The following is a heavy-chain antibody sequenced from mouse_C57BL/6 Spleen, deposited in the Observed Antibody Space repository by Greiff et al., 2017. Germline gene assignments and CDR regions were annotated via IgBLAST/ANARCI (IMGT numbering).Heavy chain of an antibody. CDR1: GFNIKDDY. CDR3: TTGGGNYPYAMDY. Sequence: VQLQQSGAELVRPGASVKLSCTASGFNIKDDYMHWVKQRPEQGLEWIGWIDPENGDTEYASKFQGKATITADTSSNTAYLQLSSLTSEDTAVYYCTTGGGNYPYAMDYWGQGTSVTVSS. CDR2: IDPENGDT. V-gene: IGHV14-4*01. D-gene: IGHD2-1*01. J-gene: IGHJ4*01.